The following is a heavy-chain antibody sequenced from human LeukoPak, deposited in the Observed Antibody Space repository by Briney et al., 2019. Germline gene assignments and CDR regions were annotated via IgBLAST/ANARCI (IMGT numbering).Heavy chain of an antibody. V-gene: IGHV4-59*01. CDR2: IYYSGST. J-gene: IGHJ4*02. D-gene: IGHD7-27*01. Sequence: PSETLSLTCTVSGGSISSYYWSWIRQPPGKGLEWIGYIYYSGSTNYNPSLKSRVTISVDTSKNQFSLKLSSVTAADTAVYYCARLPGDRRSPSFDYWGQGTLVTVSS. CDR1: GGSISSYY. CDR3: ARLPGDRRSPSFDY.